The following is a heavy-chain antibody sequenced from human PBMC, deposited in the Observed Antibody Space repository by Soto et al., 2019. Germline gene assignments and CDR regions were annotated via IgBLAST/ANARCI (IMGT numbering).Heavy chain of an antibody. J-gene: IGHJ4*02. CDR1: GFTFSNAW. CDR2: IKSKTDGGTT. D-gene: IGHD2-15*01. V-gene: IGHV3-15*01. Sequence: GESLKISCAASGFTFSNAWMSWVRQAPGKGLEWVGRIKSKTDGGTTDYAAPVKGRFTISRDDSKNTLYLQMNSLKTEDTAVYYCTTREVVAATPRGIDYWGQGTLVTVSS. CDR3: TTREVVAATPRGIDY.